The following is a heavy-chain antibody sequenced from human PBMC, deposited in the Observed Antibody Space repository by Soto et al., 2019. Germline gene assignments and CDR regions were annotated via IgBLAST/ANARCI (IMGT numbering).Heavy chain of an antibody. CDR2: INHSGST. CDR3: ARATTVVWD. Sequence: SETLSLTCAVYGGSFSGYYWSWIRQPPGKGLEWIGEINHSGSTNYNPSLKSRVTISVDTSKNQFSLKLSSVTAADTAVYYCARATTVVWDWGQGTLVTVSS. J-gene: IGHJ4*02. V-gene: IGHV4-34*01. CDR1: GGSFSGYY. D-gene: IGHD4-17*01.